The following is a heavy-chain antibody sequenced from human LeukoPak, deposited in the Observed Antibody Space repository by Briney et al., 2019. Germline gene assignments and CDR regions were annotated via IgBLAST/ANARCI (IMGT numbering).Heavy chain of an antibody. CDR2: ISHSGSS. CDR3: AKADVVGLTVDALDI. CDR1: GGPFRGFF. J-gene: IGHJ3*02. D-gene: IGHD1-26*01. V-gene: IGHV4-34*10. Sequence: PSETLSLTCAVYGGPFRGFFWSWIRQAPGKGLEWIGEISHSGSSNYNPSLKSRITISVDTSKSQFSLRLTSVTAEDTAVYYCAKADVVGLTVDALDIWGQGTMVAVSS.